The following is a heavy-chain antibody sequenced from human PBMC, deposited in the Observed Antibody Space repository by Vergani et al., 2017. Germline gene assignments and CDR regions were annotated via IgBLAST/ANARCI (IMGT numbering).Heavy chain of an antibody. D-gene: IGHD3/OR15-3a*01. CDR3: ARVRSSARGVWTYFDY. J-gene: IGHJ4*02. CDR2: INHSGST. Sequence: QVQLQQWGAGMLKPSETLSLTCAVYGGSFSGYYWSWIRQPPGKGLEWIGEINHSGSTNYNPSLKSRVTISVDTSKNHFSLKLSSVTAADTAVYYCARVRSSARGVWTYFDYWGQGTLVTVSS. V-gene: IGHV4-34*01. CDR1: GGSFSGYY.